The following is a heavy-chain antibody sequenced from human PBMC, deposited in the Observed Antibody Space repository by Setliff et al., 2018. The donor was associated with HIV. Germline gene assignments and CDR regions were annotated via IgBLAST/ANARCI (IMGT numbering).Heavy chain of an antibody. CDR3: TRDKGYAFDI. CDR1: GFALNGYT. CDR2: IKNSDTI. D-gene: IGHD5-18*01. J-gene: IGHJ3*02. V-gene: IGHV3-23*01. Sequence: GGSLRLSCAASGFALNGYTMSWVRQAPGKGLEWVSAIKNSDTIYHADSVKGRFTASRDNSKNTVYLQMDSLRAEDTAVYYCTRDKGYAFDIWGQGTMVTVSS.